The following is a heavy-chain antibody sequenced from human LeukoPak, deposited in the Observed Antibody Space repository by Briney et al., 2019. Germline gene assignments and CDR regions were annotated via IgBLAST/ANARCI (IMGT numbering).Heavy chain of an antibody. D-gene: IGHD6-13*01. CDR2: MNPNSGNT. CDR3: ARGTPCDGSSWSPCYYYYMDV. J-gene: IGHJ6*03. Sequence: ASVKVSCKASGYTFTSYDINWVRQATGQGLEWMGWMNPNSGNTGYAQKFQGRVTITRNTSISTAYMELSSLRSEDTAVYYCARGTPCDGSSWSPCYYYYMDVWGKGTTVTVSS. CDR1: GYTFTSYD. V-gene: IGHV1-8*03.